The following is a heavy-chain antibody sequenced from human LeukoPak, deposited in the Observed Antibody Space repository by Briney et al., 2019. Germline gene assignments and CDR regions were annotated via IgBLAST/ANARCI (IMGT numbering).Heavy chain of an antibody. CDR3: ARQIALAGKAGFDY. Sequence: SETLSLTCTVSGGSISSYYWTWIRQPAGKGLEWVGRIYTTGSTNYNPSLNSRVTMSVDTSKNQFSLKLSSVTAADTAVYHCARQIALAGKAGFDYWGQGTLVTVSS. CDR2: IYTTGST. J-gene: IGHJ4*02. V-gene: IGHV4-4*07. CDR1: GGSISSYY. D-gene: IGHD6-19*01.